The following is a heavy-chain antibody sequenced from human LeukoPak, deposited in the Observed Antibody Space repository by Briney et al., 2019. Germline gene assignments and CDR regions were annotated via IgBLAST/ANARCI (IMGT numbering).Heavy chain of an antibody. Sequence: GGSLRLSCAASGFTFSNHWMHWVRQAPGKGLVWVSRIDERGSNAMYADSVKGRFSISGDNAKNTVNLQMNSLRAEDTGVYYCIRDEALWRLDYWGQGTLVTVSS. V-gene: IGHV3-74*03. CDR2: IDERGSNA. D-gene: IGHD2-21*01. CDR1: GFTFSNHW. CDR3: IRDEALWRLDY. J-gene: IGHJ4*02.